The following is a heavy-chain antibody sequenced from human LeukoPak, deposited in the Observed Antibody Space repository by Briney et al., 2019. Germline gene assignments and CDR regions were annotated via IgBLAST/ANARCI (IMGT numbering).Heavy chain of an antibody. J-gene: IGHJ6*02. V-gene: IGHV3-11*05. CDR1: GFTFSYYY. Sequence: GGSLRLSCAAPGFTFSYYYMSWIRQAPGKGLEWVSYITGSSSHTNYADSVKGRFTISRDNAKKSLYLQMNSLRAEDTAVYYCARGHNWPDYYYYGMDVWGQGTTVTVSS. CDR2: ITGSSSHT. CDR3: ARGHNWPDYYYYGMDV. D-gene: IGHD1-14*01.